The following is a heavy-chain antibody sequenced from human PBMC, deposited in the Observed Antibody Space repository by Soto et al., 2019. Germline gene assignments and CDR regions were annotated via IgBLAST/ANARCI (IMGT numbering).Heavy chain of an antibody. J-gene: IGHJ4*02. CDR3: AKDRVGSSRRKFAY. V-gene: IGHV3-23*01. CDR2: ISGSGGST. CDR1: GFTFSSYA. D-gene: IGHD2-15*01. Sequence: EVQLLESGGGLVQPGGSLRLSCAASGFTFSSYAMSWVRQAPGKGLEWVSAISGSGGSTYYADSEKGRFTISRDNAKNTLYLQMNSLRAEDTAVYYCAKDRVGSSRRKFAYWGQGTLVTVSS.